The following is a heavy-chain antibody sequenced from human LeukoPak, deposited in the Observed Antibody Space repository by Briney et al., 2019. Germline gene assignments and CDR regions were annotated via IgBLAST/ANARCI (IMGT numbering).Heavy chain of an antibody. J-gene: IGHJ4*02. CDR1: GFNFSSYG. Sequence: GGSLRLSCAASGFNFSSYGMSWVRQAPGKGLDWVSAISGSGGDTYYADSVKGRFTISRDNSKNTLYLQMNSLRAEDTAIYYCAKDPYGSGSYPLDYWGQGTLVIVSS. CDR2: ISGSGGDT. D-gene: IGHD3-10*01. CDR3: AKDPYGSGSYPLDY. V-gene: IGHV3-23*01.